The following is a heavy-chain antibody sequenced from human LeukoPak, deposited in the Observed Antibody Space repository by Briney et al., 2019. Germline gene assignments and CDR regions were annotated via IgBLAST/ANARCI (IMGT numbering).Heavy chain of an antibody. CDR2: INPNSGGT. V-gene: IGHV1-2*02. J-gene: IGHJ4*02. D-gene: IGHD3-22*01. CDR3: AIQITVVVITGGFDY. CDR1: GYTFTGYY. Sequence: ASVKVSCKASGYTFTGYYMHWVRQAPGQGLEWMGWINPNSGGTNYAQKFQGRVTMTRDTSISTAYMELSRPRSDDTAVYYCAIQITVVVITGGFDYWGQGTLVTVSS.